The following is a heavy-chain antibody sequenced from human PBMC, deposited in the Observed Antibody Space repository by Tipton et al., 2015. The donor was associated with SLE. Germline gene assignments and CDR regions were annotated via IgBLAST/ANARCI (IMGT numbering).Heavy chain of an antibody. CDR2: IYPGDSDT. CDR1: GYSFTTYW. J-gene: IGHJ4*02. Sequence: QLVQSGAEVKKPGESLKISCKGSGYSFTTYWIARVRQMPGKGLEWMGIIYPGDSDTRYSPSFQGQVTISVDKSITTAYLQWSSLKASDSAIYYCARQLDLTGDIDYWGQGTLVTVSS. V-gene: IGHV5-51*01. CDR3: ARQLDLTGDIDY. D-gene: IGHD7-27*01.